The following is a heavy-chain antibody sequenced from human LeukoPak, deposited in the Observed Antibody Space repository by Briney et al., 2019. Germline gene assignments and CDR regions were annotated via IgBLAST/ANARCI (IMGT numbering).Heavy chain of an antibody. CDR1: GFTFSNYA. V-gene: IGHV3-23*01. J-gene: IGHJ4*02. Sequence: PGGSLRLSCATSGFTFSNYAMSWVRQAPGKGLEWVSGISESGDNKNHADSVKGRFTISRDNSKNTLYLQMNSLRAEDTAVYYCARFPYSYDSSGYNRHMVYWGQGTLVTVSS. CDR3: ARFPYSYDSSGYNRHMVY. D-gene: IGHD3-22*01. CDR2: ISESGDNK.